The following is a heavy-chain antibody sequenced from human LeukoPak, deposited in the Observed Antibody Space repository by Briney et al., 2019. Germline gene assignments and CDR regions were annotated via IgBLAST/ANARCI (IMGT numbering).Heavy chain of an antibody. Sequence: WASVKVSCKVSGYTLTELSMHWVRQAPGKGLEWMGGFDPEDGETIYAQKFQGRVTMTEDTSTDTAYMELSSLRSEDTAVYYCATDPGRYCSGGSCYEYNWFDPWGQGTLVTVSS. CDR2: FDPEDGET. V-gene: IGHV1-24*01. D-gene: IGHD2-15*01. CDR3: ATDPGRYCSGGSCYEYNWFDP. J-gene: IGHJ5*02. CDR1: GYTLTELS.